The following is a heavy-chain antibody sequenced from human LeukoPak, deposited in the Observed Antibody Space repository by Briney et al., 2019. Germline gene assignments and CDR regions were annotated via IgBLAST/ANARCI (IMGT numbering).Heavy chain of an antibody. CDR1: GGSFSGYY. CDR3: ASDLSQDDFQY. J-gene: IGHJ1*01. V-gene: IGHV4-34*01. D-gene: IGHD2-15*01. Sequence: SETLSLTCAVYGGSFSGYYWSWIRQPPGKGLEWVGEINHSGSTNYNPSLKSRVTISVDTSKYQFSLKLSSVTAADTAVYYCASDLSQDDFQYWGQGTLVTVSS. CDR2: INHSGST.